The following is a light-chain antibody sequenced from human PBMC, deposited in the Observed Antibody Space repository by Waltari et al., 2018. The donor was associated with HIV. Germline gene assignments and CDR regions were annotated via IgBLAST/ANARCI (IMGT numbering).Light chain of an antibody. CDR3: SSYAGSNVI. CDR2: EVS. Sequence: QSALTQPPSASGSPGQSVTISCTGTSSDVGGYNYVSWYQQHPDKAPKLMIYEVSKRASGVPDRFAGSKSGNTASLTVSGLQAEDEADYYCSSYAGSNVIFGGGTKLTVL. J-gene: IGLJ2*01. CDR1: SSDVGGYNY. V-gene: IGLV2-8*01.